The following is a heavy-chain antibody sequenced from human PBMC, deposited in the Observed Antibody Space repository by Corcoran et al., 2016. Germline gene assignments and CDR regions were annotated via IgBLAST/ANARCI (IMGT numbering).Heavy chain of an antibody. CDR3: ARQQDPYGDYKAWYFDL. V-gene: IGHV3-33*01. CDR1: GFTFSSYG. D-gene: IGHD4-17*01. Sequence: QVQLVESGGGVVQPGRSLRLSCAASGFTFSSYGMHWVRQAPGKGLEWVAVLWYDGSNKYYADSVKGRFTISRDNSKNTLYLQMNSLRAEDTAVYYCARQQDPYGDYKAWYFDLWGRGTLVTVSS. J-gene: IGHJ2*01. CDR2: LWYDGSNK.